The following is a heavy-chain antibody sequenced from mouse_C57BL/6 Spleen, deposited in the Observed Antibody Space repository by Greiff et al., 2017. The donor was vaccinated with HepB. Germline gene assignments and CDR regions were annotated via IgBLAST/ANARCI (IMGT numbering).Heavy chain of an antibody. CDR1: GYTFTSYW. V-gene: IGHV1-69*01. D-gene: IGHD1-1*01. CDR2: IDPSDSYT. CDR3: ARPDYGSSYGFAY. J-gene: IGHJ3*01. Sequence: QLQQPGAELVMPGASVKLSCKASGYTFTSYWMHWVKQRPGQGLEWIGEIDPSDSYTNYNQKFKGKSTLTVDKSSSTAYMQLSSLTSEDSAVYYCARPDYGSSYGFAYWGQGTLVTVSA.